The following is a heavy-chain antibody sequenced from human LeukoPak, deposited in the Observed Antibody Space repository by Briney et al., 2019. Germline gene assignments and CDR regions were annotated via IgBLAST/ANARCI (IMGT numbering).Heavy chain of an antibody. J-gene: IGHJ1*01. V-gene: IGHV5-51*01. D-gene: IGHD2/OR15-2a*01. CDR3: ARSAADRSTSLYFQH. CDR2: IYPGDSDT. CDR1: GFSFTSFW. Sequence: GESLKIPCTGSGFSFTSFWIGWVRQMPGKDLEWMGIIYPGDSDTRYSPSFQGQVTISADRSTSTAYLQWSRLKASDTAIYYCARSAADRSTSLYFQHWGQGTLVTVSS.